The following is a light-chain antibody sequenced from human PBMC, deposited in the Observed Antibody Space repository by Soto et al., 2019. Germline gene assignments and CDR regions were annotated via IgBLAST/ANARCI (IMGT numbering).Light chain of an antibody. J-gene: IGKJ4*01. CDR1: QGISSY. V-gene: IGKV1-8*01. CDR3: QQLNKYPST. Sequence: AIRITQSPSSLSASTGDRVTITCRASQGISSYLAWYQQKPGKAPKLLIYAASTLQSGVPSRFSGSGSGTEFTLTISSLQPEDFATYYCQQLNKYPSTFGGGTKVDIK. CDR2: AAS.